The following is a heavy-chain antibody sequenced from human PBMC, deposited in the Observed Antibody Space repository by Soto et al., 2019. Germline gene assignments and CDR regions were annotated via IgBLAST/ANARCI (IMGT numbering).Heavy chain of an antibody. D-gene: IGHD3-22*01. CDR1: GFTFSSYA. CDR3: AKDYYDSSGYWVPYAFDI. V-gene: IGHV3-23*01. Sequence: GSLRLSCAASGFTFSSYAMSWVRQAPGKGLEWVSAISGSGGSTYYADSVKGRFTISRDNSKNTLYLQMNSLRAEDTAVYYCAKDYYDSSGYWVPYAFDIWGQGTMVTVSS. CDR2: ISGSGGST. J-gene: IGHJ3*02.